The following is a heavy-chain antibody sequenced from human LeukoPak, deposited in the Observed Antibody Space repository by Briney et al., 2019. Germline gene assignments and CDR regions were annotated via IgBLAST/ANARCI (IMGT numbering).Heavy chain of an antibody. J-gene: IGHJ4*02. Sequence: SETLSLTCTVSGGSISNYFWSWIRQPAGKGLEWIGRLYTSGNTNYNPSLKSRVTMSADTSKNQFSLKLSSVTAADTAVYYCARGPYCSRGTCSLDYWGQGTLVTVSS. D-gene: IGHD2-15*01. CDR1: GGSISNYF. V-gene: IGHV4-4*07. CDR3: ARGPYCSRGTCSLDY. CDR2: LYTSGNT.